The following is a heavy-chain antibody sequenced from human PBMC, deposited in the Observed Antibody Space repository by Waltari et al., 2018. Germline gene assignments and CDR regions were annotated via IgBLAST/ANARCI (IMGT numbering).Heavy chain of an antibody. CDR3: LRGQGYRYGHDF. D-gene: IGHD5-18*01. J-gene: IGHJ4*02. CDR1: GYSFSDYY. V-gene: IGHV1-2*02. Sequence: QVQLVQYGADVKKPGASVVVSCEVSGYSFSDYYIHWVRQAPGQGLEWMGGSTHHNGGHKDAKQCQGKVTISRDQSINTAYMELRSLQSDDTAVYYCLRGQGYRYGHDFWGQGTLVTVSS. CDR2: STHHNGGH.